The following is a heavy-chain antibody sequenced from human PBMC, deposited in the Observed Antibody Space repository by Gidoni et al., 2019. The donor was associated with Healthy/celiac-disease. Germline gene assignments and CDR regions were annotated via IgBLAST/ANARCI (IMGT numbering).Heavy chain of an antibody. CDR2: IFSNDEK. V-gene: IGHV2-26*01. CDR1: GFSLSNARMG. CDR3: ARGGIVAGTYYFDY. D-gene: IGHD6-19*01. Sequence: QVTLKESGPVLVKPTETLTLTCTVSGFSLSNARMGVSWIRQPPGKALEWLAHIFSNDEKSYSTSLKSRLTISKDTSKSQVVLTMTNMDPVDTATYYCARGGIVAGTYYFDYWGQGTLVTVSS. J-gene: IGHJ4*02.